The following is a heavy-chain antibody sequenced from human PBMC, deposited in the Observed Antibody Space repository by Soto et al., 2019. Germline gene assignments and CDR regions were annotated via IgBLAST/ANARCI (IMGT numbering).Heavy chain of an antibody. CDR3: ARGMVFGVIRKNYFDP. Sequence: PSETLSLTCTVSGGSIDNYYWNWIRQPPGKGLEWIGYVYYTGSTNYDPSPRSRLTISLDTSKNQFSLKLNAVTAADTAVYYCARGMVFGVIRKNYFDPWGQGTLVTVSS. D-gene: IGHD3-3*01. CDR1: GGSIDNYY. CDR2: VYYTGST. V-gene: IGHV4-59*01. J-gene: IGHJ5*02.